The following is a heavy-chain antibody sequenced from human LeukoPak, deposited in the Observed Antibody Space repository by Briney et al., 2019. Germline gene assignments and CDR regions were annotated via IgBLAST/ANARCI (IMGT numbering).Heavy chain of an antibody. V-gene: IGHV3-23*01. J-gene: IGHJ4*02. D-gene: IGHD3/OR15-3a*01. CDR2: ISGSGSST. Sequence: GGSLRLSCAASGFTFSSYAMSWVRQAPGKGLEWVSAISGSGSSTYYADSVKGRFTISRDNSKNTLYLQLNSLKAEDTAVYYCATDGQVWFQGGLDYWGQGTLVTVSS. CDR1: GFTFSSYA. CDR3: ATDGQVWFQGGLDY.